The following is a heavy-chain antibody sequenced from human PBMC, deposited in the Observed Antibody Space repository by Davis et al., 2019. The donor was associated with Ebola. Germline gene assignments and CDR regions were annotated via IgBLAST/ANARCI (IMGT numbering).Heavy chain of an antibody. Sequence: GESLKISCAASGFTFSSYWMHWVRQAPGKGLVWVSRINSDGSSTSYADSVKGRFTISRDNAKSSLYLQMNSLRAEDTAVYYCARDHPMASTSTVDYWGQGTLVTVSS. V-gene: IGHV3-74*01. D-gene: IGHD2-2*01. CDR3: ARDHPMASTSTVDY. CDR2: INSDGSST. CDR1: GFTFSSYW. J-gene: IGHJ4*02.